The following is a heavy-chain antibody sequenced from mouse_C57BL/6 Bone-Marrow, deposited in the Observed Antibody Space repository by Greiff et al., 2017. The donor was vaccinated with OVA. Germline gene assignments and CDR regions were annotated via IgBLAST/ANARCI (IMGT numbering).Heavy chain of an antibody. CDR2: INPSTGGT. D-gene: IGHD1-1*01. Sequence: EVKLMESGAELASPGASVTLSCKASGYSFTGYYMNWVKQSPEKSLEWIGEINPSTGGTTYNQKFKAKATLTVDKSSSTAYMQLKSLTSEDSAVYYCARNYGSSYGYWGQGTTLTVSS. CDR1: GYSFTGYY. CDR3: ARNYGSSYGY. V-gene: IGHV1-42*01. J-gene: IGHJ2*01.